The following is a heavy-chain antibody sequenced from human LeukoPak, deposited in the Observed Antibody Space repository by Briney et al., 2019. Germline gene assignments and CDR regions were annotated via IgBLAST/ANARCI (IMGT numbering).Heavy chain of an antibody. V-gene: IGHV1-69*04. D-gene: IGHD3-3*01. CDR2: IIPILGIA. CDR3: ARETHYDFWSGYYDAKNWFDP. J-gene: IGHJ5*02. CDR1: GGTFSSYA. Sequence: SVKVSCKASGGTFSSYAISWVRQAPGQGLEWMGRIIPILGIANYAQKFQGRVTITAGKSTSTAYMELSSLRSEDTAVYYCARETHYDFWSGYYDAKNWFDPWGQGTLVTVSS.